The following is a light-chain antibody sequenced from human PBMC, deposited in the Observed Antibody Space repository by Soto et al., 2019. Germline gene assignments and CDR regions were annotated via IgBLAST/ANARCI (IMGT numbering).Light chain of an antibody. CDR3: SSYTSDNRSYV. CDR2: EVS. CDR1: SSDVGAYTS. Sequence: QSDLTQPASVSASPGQSITIACTGTSSDVGAYTSVSWYQQHPGKVPKVVIYEVSNRPSGVSNRFSGSKSGNTASLTISGLQAEDEAHYYCSSYTSDNRSYVFGTGTKVTVL. V-gene: IGLV2-14*01. J-gene: IGLJ1*01.